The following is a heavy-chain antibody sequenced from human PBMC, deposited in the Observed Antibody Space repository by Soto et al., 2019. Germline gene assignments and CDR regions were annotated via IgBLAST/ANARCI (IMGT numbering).Heavy chain of an antibody. V-gene: IGHV3-23*01. D-gene: IGHD5-12*01. CDR2: ISGGGGGT. J-gene: IGHJ4*02. Sequence: QAGGSLRLSCAASGLTFRSCAMSWVRQAPGMGLEWVSTISGGGGGTYYADSVKGRFTISRDNSKNTLYLQTNSLRAEDTAVYYCAKARGASTAYDFDYWGQGIPVTVSS. CDR3: AKARGASTAYDFDY. CDR1: GLTFRSCA.